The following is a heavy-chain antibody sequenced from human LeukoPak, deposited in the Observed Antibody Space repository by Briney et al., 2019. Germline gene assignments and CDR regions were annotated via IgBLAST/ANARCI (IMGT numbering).Heavy chain of an antibody. CDR3: AGRYCSGGSCYSLEPDYQFDY. J-gene: IGHJ4*02. CDR1: GYTFTSYG. D-gene: IGHD2-15*01. V-gene: IGHV1-18*01. Sequence: ASVKVSCKASGYTFTSYGISWVRQAPGQGLEWMGWISAYNGNTNYAQKLQGRVTMTTDTSTSTAYMELRSLRSDDTAVYYCAGRYCSGGSCYSLEPDYQFDYWGQGTLVTVSS. CDR2: ISAYNGNT.